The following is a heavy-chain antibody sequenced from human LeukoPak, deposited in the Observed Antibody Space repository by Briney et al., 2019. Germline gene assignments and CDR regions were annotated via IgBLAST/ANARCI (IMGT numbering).Heavy chain of an antibody. Sequence: GGSLRRSCAASGFTFSSYAMSWVRQAPGEGLEWVSAISGSGGSTYYADSVKGRFTISRDNSKNTLYLQMNSLRAEDTAVYYCARDRPHHGAYPLFDPWGQGTLVTVSS. V-gene: IGHV3-23*01. CDR1: GFTFSSYA. CDR3: ARDRPHHGAYPLFDP. CDR2: ISGSGGST. D-gene: IGHD4-17*01. J-gene: IGHJ5*02.